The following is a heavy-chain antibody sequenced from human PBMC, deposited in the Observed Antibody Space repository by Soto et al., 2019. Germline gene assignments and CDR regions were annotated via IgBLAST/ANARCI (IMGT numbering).Heavy chain of an antibody. Sequence: ASVKVSCKASGYTFTSYGISWVRQAPGQGLEWMGWISAYNGNTNYAQKLQGRVTMTTDTSTSTAYMELRSLRSDDTAVYYCARDPSVGYCTTGVCYIDGWFDPWGQGTLVTVSS. CDR1: GYTFTSYG. V-gene: IGHV1-18*01. CDR3: ARDPSVGYCTTGVCYIDGWFDP. CDR2: ISAYNGNT. D-gene: IGHD2-8*01. J-gene: IGHJ5*02.